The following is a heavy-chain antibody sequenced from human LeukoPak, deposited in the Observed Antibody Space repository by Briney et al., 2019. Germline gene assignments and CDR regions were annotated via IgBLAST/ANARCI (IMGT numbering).Heavy chain of an antibody. J-gene: IGHJ6*02. Sequence: GGSLRLSCAASGFTFSNAWMNWVRQAPGKGLEWVGRIKSKAYGGTTDYAALVKGRFTISRDDSKNTLYLQMNSLKTEDTAVYYCTTDYGSSISSYYYYGMDVWGQGTTVIVSS. CDR3: TTDYGSSISSYYYYGMDV. V-gene: IGHV3-15*07. CDR2: IKSKAYGGTT. CDR1: GFTFSNAW. D-gene: IGHD2-21*01.